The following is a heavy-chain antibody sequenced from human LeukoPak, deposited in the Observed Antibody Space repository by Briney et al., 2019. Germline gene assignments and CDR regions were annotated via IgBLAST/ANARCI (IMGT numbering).Heavy chain of an antibody. V-gene: IGHV4-59*08. CDR2: IYHSGST. Sequence: KTSETLSLTCTVSGGSISSYYWSWIRQPPGKGLEWIGSIYHSGSTYYNPSLKSRVTISVDTSKNQFSLKLSSVTAADTAVYYCARLSTWFDPWGQGTLVTVSS. CDR1: GGSISSYY. J-gene: IGHJ5*02. CDR3: ARLSTWFDP.